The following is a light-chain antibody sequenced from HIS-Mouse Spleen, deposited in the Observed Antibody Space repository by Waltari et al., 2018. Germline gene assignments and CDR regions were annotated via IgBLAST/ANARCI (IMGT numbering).Light chain of an antibody. V-gene: IGLV1-44*01. CDR2: SNN. J-gene: IGLJ3*02. CDR1: SSNIGSNT. Sequence: QSVLTQPPSASGTPGQRVTISCSGRSSNIGSNTVNWYQHLPGTAPKLLIYSNNQRPSGVPDRFSGSKSGTSASLAISGLQSEDEADYYCAAWDDSLNGPWVFGGGTKLTVL. CDR3: AAWDDSLNGPWV.